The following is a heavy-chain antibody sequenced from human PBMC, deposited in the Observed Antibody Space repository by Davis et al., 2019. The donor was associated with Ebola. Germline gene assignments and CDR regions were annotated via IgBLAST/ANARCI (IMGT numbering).Heavy chain of an antibody. J-gene: IGHJ4*02. V-gene: IGHV4-59*08. Sequence: SETLSLTCTVSGGSISSHFWSWIRQPPGKGLEWIGYVYYSGTTNYNPSLKSRVTISVDTSKGQFSLTLTSMTVADSAVYYCARDDVPGLLDFWGLGARVIVSS. CDR3: ARDDVPGLLDF. CDR2: VYYSGTT. CDR1: GGSISSHF. D-gene: IGHD3-10*02.